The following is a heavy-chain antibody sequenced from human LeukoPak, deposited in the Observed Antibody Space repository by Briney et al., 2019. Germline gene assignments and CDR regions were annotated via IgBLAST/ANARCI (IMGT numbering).Heavy chain of an antibody. D-gene: IGHD6-19*01. V-gene: IGHV3-23*01. J-gene: IGHJ3*02. Sequence: GGSLRLSCAASGFTFSSYAMSWVRQAPGKGLEWVSAISGSGGSTYYADSVKGRFTISRDNAKNSLYLQMNSLRAEDTAVYYCARDATPSGWYHHDAFDIWGQGTMVTVSS. CDR1: GFTFSSYA. CDR3: ARDATPSGWYHHDAFDI. CDR2: ISGSGGST.